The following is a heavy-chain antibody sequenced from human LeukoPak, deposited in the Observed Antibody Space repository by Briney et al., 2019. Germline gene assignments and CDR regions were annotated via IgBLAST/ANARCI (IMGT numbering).Heavy chain of an antibody. J-gene: IGHJ3*02. CDR2: MSTSGNTK. CDR3: AKSPLRDGYNRGNAFDI. CDR1: GFIFTNFP. Sequence: GGSLRLSCAASGFIFTNFPLHWVRQTPDKRLECVAVMSTSGNTKYYADSVRGRFTVSRDNSKNTIYLQMSSLRVEDTAVYYCAKSPLRDGYNRGNAFDIWGQGTMVTVSS. D-gene: IGHD5-24*01. V-gene: IGHV3-30-3*02.